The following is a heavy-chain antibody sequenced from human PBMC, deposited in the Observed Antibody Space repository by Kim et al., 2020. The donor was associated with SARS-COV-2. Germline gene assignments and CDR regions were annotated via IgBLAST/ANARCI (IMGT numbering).Heavy chain of an antibody. CDR3: ASFWSSLYYYGMDV. D-gene: IGHD3-3*01. J-gene: IGHJ6*02. V-gene: IGHV3-48*03. Sequence: DAGKGRFTISRDNAKNSLYLQMNSLRAEDTAVYYCASFWSSLYYYGMDVWGQGTTVTVSS.